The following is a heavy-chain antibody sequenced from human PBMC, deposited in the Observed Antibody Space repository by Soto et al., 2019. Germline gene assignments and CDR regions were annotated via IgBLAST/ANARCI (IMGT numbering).Heavy chain of an antibody. V-gene: IGHV4-31*03. CDR2: IYYSGST. D-gene: IGHD2-2*01. Sequence: QVQLQESGPGLVKPSQTLSLTCTVSGGSISSGGYYWSWIRQHPGKGLEWIGYIYYSGSTYYNPSLKSRVTISVDTSKNQFSLKLSSVTAADTAVYYCASSRPYHCSSTSCYWYYYMDVWGKGPTVTVSS. J-gene: IGHJ6*03. CDR1: GGSISSGGYY. CDR3: ASSRPYHCSSTSCYWYYYMDV.